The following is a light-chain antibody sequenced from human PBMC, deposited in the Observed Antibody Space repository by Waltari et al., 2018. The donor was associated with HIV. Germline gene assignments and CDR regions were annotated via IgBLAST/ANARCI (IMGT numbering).Light chain of an antibody. CDR3: AAWDDSLNGWV. J-gene: IGLJ3*02. CDR2: SNN. CDR1: SSNIGSNT. V-gene: IGLV1-44*01. Sequence: QSVLTQPPSASGTPGQRVTISCSGSSSNIGSNTVNWYQQLPGTAPKHLISSNNQRPSGFPDRFSGSKSGTSVSLAISGLQSEDDTDYYCAAWDDSLNGWVFGGGTKLTVL.